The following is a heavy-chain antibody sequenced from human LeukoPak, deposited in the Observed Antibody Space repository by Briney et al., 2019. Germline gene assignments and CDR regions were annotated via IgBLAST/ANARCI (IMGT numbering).Heavy chain of an antibody. CDR2: VSFDGGNK. Sequence: GGSLRLSCAASGFTFSNYAMHWVRQAPGKGLEWVAVVSFDGGNKYYADSVKGRFIISRDNSKNTLYLQMNSLRPEDTAVYYCASDREVLYFDYWGQGTLVTVSS. J-gene: IGHJ4*02. CDR1: GFTFSNYA. CDR3: ASDREVLYFDY. D-gene: IGHD1-26*01. V-gene: IGHV3-30-3*01.